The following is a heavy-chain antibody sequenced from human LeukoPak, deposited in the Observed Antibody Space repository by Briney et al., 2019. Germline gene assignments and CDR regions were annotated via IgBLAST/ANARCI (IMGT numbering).Heavy chain of an antibody. CDR3: TTDGSDYYDSSGYYFFFDY. J-gene: IGHJ4*02. D-gene: IGHD3-22*01. Sequence: GGSLRLSCTASGFTFGDYAMSWFRQAPGKGLEWVVFIRSKAYGGTTEYAASVKGRFTISRDDSKSTLYLQMNSLKTEDTAVYYCTTDGSDYYDSSGYYFFFDYWGQGTLVTVSS. CDR1: GFTFGDYA. V-gene: IGHV3-49*03. CDR2: IRSKAYGGTT.